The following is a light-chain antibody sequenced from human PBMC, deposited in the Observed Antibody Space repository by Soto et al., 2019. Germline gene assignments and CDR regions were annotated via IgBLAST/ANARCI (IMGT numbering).Light chain of an antibody. J-gene: IGKJ5*01. V-gene: IGKV1-12*01. Sequence: DIQMSQSPSSVSASIGDRVTITFWASQGIANWLAWYQQKPGKAPKLLIYGTSSLQSEVPSRFSGSGSGTDFTLTITSLQPEDFATYYCQQANTCPPFGQGTRLAIK. CDR1: QGIANW. CDR3: QQANTCPP. CDR2: GTS.